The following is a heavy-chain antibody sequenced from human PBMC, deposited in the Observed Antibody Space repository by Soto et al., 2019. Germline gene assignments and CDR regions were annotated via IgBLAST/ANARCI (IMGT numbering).Heavy chain of an antibody. CDR3: ARALYDTLGGYSRGFDP. D-gene: IGHD2-2*03. V-gene: IGHV3-33*01. CDR1: GFSFNNFG. CDR2: VWYDGNHR. Sequence: GGSLRLSCAASGFSFNNFGIHWVRQAPGKGLEWVAIVWYDGNHRFYADSVKGRFSISRDSSNNTVYLQMNSLRVEDTALYYCARALYDTLGGYSRGFDPWGQGAQVTVSS. J-gene: IGHJ5*02.